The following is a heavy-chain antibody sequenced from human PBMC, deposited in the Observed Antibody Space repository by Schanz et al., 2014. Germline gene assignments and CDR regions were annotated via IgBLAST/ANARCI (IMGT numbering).Heavy chain of an antibody. CDR2: VSSSSSYT. Sequence: QVQLVESGGGVVQPGRSLRLSCAASGFTFSDYYMSWIRQAPGKGLEWVSYVSSSSSYTHYADSVKGRFTISRDNAKSSLYLQMNSLRVEDTAVYYCAASSGWHPSTDYWGQGTLVTVSS. CDR1: GFTFSDYY. CDR3: AASSGWHPSTDY. J-gene: IGHJ4*02. D-gene: IGHD6-19*01. V-gene: IGHV3-11*05.